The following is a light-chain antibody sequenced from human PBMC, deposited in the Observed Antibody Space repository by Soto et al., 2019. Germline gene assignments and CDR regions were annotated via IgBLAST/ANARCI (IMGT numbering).Light chain of an antibody. Sequence: QSVLTQPPSASGTPGQRVTISCSGSSSNMGSNSVHWYKQLPGTAPKLLIYSNTQPPSGVPDRFSGSKSGTSASLAISGLRSDDEADYYWAAWDASLSGVVFGGGTKLTVL. CDR2: SNT. CDR3: AAWDASLSGVV. J-gene: IGLJ2*01. CDR1: SSNMGSNS. V-gene: IGLV1-47*01.